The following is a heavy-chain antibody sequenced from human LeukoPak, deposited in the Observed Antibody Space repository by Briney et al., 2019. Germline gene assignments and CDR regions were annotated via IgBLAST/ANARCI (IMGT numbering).Heavy chain of an antibody. J-gene: IGHJ4*02. CDR1: GCTFTSYD. V-gene: IGHV1-8*01. D-gene: IGHD2-15*01. Sequence: ASVKVSCKASGCTFTSYDINWVRQATGQGLEWMGWMNPNSGNTGYAQKFQGRVTMTRNTSISTAYMELSSLRSEDTAVYYCARRYCSGGSCKMIYDYWGQGTLVTVSS. CDR2: MNPNSGNT. CDR3: ARRYCSGGSCKMIYDY.